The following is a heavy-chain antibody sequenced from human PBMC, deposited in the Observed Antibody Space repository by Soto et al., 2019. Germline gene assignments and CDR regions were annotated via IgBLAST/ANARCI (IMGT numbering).Heavy chain of an antibody. V-gene: IGHV3-23*01. CDR1: GFTFSSYA. J-gene: IGHJ5*02. CDR2: ISGSGGST. D-gene: IGHD3-9*01. CDR3: AKDRHILTGPFGWFDP. Sequence: GGSLRLSCAASGFTFSSYAMSWVRQAPGKGLEWVSAISGSGGSTYYADSVKGQFTISRDNSKNTLYLQMNSLRAEDTAVYYCAKDRHILTGPFGWFDPWGQGTLVTVSS.